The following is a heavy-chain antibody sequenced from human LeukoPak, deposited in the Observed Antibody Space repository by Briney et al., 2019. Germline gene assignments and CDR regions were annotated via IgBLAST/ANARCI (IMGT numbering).Heavy chain of an antibody. D-gene: IGHD1-1*01. CDR3: ARFTGTETRDTLDL. J-gene: IGHJ3*01. V-gene: IGHV3-21*01. CDR2: ISSSSSNI. CDR1: GFTFSTNY. Sequence: GGSLRLSCSASGFTFSTNYINWVRQAPGKGLEWVSSISSSSSNIYYAESVKGRFTISRDNPNSSLYLQMNSLRAEDTAVYYCARFTGTETRDTLDLWGQGTMVTVSS.